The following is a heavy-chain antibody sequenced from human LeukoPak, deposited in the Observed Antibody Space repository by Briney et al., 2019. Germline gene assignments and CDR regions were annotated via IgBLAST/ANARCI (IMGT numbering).Heavy chain of an antibody. CDR1: GFTFSSYW. CDR3: ARSHPDWYFDY. V-gene: IGHV3-7*01. CDR2: IKQDGSEK. D-gene: IGHD3-9*01. Sequence: GGSLRLSCAASGFTFSSYWMGWVRQAPGKGLEWVASIKQDGSEKYYVDSVKGRFTISRDNAKNSLYLQMNSLRAEDTAVYYCARSHPDWYFDYWGQGTLVTVSS. J-gene: IGHJ4*02.